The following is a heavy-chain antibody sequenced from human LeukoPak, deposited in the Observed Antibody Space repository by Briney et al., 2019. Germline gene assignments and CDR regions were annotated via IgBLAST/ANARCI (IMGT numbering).Heavy chain of an antibody. J-gene: IGHJ4*02. CDR2: ISSSSSYI. V-gene: IGHV3-21*01. D-gene: IGHD4-17*01. Sequence: GRSLRLSCAASGFTFSSYSMNWVRQAPGKGLEWVSSISSSSSYIYYADSVKGRFTISRDNAKNSLYLQMNSLRAEDTAVYYCAREGYTVTRSPSYFDYWGQGTLVTVSS. CDR3: AREGYTVTRSPSYFDY. CDR1: GFTFSSYS.